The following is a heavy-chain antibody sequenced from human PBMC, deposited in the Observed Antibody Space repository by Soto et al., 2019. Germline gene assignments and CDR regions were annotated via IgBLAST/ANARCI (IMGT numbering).Heavy chain of an antibody. Sequence: GGSLRLSCAASGFTVSSNYIKWVRQAPGKGLEWVSVINSDGTTYYVDSVKGRFTISRDNSKNTLYLQTNSLRAEDTAVYYCTRGRGDVWGQGTTVTVSS. J-gene: IGHJ6*02. CDR1: GFTVSSNY. CDR2: INSDGTT. CDR3: TRGRGDV. V-gene: IGHV3-53*01.